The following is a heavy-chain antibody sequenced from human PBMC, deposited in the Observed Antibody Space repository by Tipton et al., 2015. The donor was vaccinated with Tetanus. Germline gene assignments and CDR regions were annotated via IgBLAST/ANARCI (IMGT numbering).Heavy chain of an antibody. J-gene: IGHJ5*02. Sequence: TLSLTRTVSGGSISPYYWSWIRQPPGKGLEWIGYIYYSGSTNYNPSLESRVTISVDTSKNQFSLKLRSVTAADTAVYYCARLYSYGSLYWFDPWGQGTLVTVSS. CDR2: IYYSGST. V-gene: IGHV4-59*01. D-gene: IGHD5-18*01. CDR3: ARLYSYGSLYWFDP. CDR1: GGSISPYY.